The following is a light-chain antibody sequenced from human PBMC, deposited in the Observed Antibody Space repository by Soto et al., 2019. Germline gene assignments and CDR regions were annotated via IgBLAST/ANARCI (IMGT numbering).Light chain of an antibody. CDR3: KHYNRFWP. CDR2: DAS. J-gene: IGKJ1*01. CDR1: QDISNY. Sequence: GDRVTITCQASQDISNYLNWYQQKPGKAPKLLIYDASNLETGGPSRFSGSGSGTDFTFTISSLQPEDIATCYCKHYNRFWPSGQGTKADIK. V-gene: IGKV1-33*01.